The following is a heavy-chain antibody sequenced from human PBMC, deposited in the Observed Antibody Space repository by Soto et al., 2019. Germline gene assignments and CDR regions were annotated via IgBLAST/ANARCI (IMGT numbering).Heavy chain of an antibody. Sequence: GGSLRLSCAASGFTFSSYAMSWVRQAPGKGLEWVSAISGSGGSTYYADSVKGRFTISRDNSKDTLYLQMNSLRAEDTAVYYCAKAPSRLRWFGESEVFDYWGQGTLVTVSS. D-gene: IGHD3-10*01. CDR2: ISGSGGST. V-gene: IGHV3-23*01. CDR3: AKAPSRLRWFGESEVFDY. CDR1: GFTFSSYA. J-gene: IGHJ4*02.